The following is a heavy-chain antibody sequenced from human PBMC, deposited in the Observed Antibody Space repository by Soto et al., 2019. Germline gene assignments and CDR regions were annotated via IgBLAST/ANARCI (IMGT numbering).Heavy chain of an antibody. D-gene: IGHD2-21*02. CDR3: AREETAWPLAYGLDV. V-gene: IGHV3-21*01. CDR2: ITGSGRDT. J-gene: IGHJ6*02. CDR1: GFTFRNNV. Sequence: PGGSLRLSCAASGFTFRNNVLSWVRQAPGKGLDWVSGITGSGRDTYYADSVKGRFTISRDNAKNSLSLQMNSMTAEDTAVYYCAREETAWPLAYGLDVWGQGTTVTVSS.